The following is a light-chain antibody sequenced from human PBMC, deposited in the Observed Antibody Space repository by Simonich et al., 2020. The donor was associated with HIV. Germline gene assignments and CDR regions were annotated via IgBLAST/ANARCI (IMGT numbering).Light chain of an antibody. CDR1: QSISSY. CDR3: QQSYNTLSIT. J-gene: IGKJ5*01. CDR2: AAS. Sequence: DIQMTQSLSSLSASVGDRVTITCRTSQSISSYLNWYQHKPGKAPKLLIYAASSLQSGVPSRFSGSGSGTDFTLTISSLQPEDFATYYCQQSYNTLSITFGQGTRLEIK. V-gene: IGKV1-39*01.